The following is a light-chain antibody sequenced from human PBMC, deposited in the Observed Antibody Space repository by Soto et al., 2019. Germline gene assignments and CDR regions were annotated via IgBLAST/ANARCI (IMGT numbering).Light chain of an antibody. Sequence: EIVMTQSPATLSVSPGERATLSCRASETVATNLAWYQQKPGQAPRLLISGASTRAAGISDRFRASGSGTEFTLTISSLRSEDSAIYYCQQYFEWPPMTFGQGTKVDI. V-gene: IGKV3-15*01. CDR1: ETVATN. J-gene: IGKJ1*01. CDR2: GAS. CDR3: QQYFEWPPMT.